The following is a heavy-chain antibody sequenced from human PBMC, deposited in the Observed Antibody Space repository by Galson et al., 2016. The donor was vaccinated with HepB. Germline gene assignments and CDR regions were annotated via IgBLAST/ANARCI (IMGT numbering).Heavy chain of an antibody. D-gene: IGHD4-17*01. CDR2: IHPSGST. Sequence: ETLSLTCTVSGGSMSSHDWWSWIRQPPGKGLEWIGEIHPSGSTNSNPSLKSRVTISVDRSRKQFYLRLYSVTAADTAVYYCARALAVNGAFDIWGQGTMVTVSS. V-gene: IGHV4-4*02. J-gene: IGHJ3*02. CDR1: GGSMSSHDW. CDR3: ARALAVNGAFDI.